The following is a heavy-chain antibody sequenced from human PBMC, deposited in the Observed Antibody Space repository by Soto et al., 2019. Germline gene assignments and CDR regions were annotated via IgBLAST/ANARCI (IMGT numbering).Heavy chain of an antibody. CDR1: GGTFSSYT. Sequence: QVQLVQSGAEVKKPGSSVKVSCKASGGTFSSYTISWVRQAPGQGLEWMGRIIPILGIANYAQKLQGRVTITADKATSTAYMELSSLRSEDTVVYYCASLMSSGYYYGMDVWGQGTTVTVSS. CDR2: IIPILGIA. V-gene: IGHV1-69*02. CDR3: ASLMSSGYYYGMDV. J-gene: IGHJ6*02. D-gene: IGHD3-10*01.